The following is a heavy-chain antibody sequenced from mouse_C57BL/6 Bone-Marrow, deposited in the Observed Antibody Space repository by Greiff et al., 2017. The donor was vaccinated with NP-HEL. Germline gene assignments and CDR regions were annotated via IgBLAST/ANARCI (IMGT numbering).Heavy chain of an antibody. V-gene: IGHV1-47*01. D-gene: IGHD2-5*01. CDR1: GYTFTTYP. J-gene: IGHJ4*01. CDR2: FHPYNDDT. Sequence: VQLVESGAELVKPGASVKMSCKASGYTFTTYPIEWMKQNHGKSLEWIGNFHPYNDDTKYNEKFKGKATLTVEKSSSTVYLELSRLTSDDSAVYYCARGADYSNYDYYAMDYWGQGTSVTVSS. CDR3: ARGADYSNYDYYAMDY.